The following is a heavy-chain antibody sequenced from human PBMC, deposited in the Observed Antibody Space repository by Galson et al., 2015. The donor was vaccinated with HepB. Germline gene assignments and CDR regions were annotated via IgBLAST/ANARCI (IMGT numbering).Heavy chain of an antibody. Sequence: SVKVSCKASGGTFSSYAISWVRQAPGQGLEWMGRIIPILGIANYAQKFQGRVTITADKSTSTAYMELSSLRSEDTAVYYCARAAYYYDSSGYYYEADYYYGMDVWGQGATVTVSS. CDR2: IIPILGIA. CDR3: ARAAYYYDSSGYYYEADYYYGMDV. J-gene: IGHJ6*02. CDR1: GGTFSSYA. D-gene: IGHD3-22*01. V-gene: IGHV1-69*04.